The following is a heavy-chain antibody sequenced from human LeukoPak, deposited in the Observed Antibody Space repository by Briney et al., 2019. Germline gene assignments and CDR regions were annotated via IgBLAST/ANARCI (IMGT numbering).Heavy chain of an antibody. CDR2: ISYDGSNK. V-gene: IGHV3-30-3*01. D-gene: IGHD6-19*01. CDR1: GFTFSSYA. CDR3: ARSDSSGWFDY. Sequence: GGSLRLSCAASGFTFSSYAMHWVRQAPGKGLEWVAVISYDGSNKYYADSVKVRFTISRDNSKNTLYLQMNSLRAEDTAVYYCARSDSSGWFDYWGQGTLVTVSS. J-gene: IGHJ4*02.